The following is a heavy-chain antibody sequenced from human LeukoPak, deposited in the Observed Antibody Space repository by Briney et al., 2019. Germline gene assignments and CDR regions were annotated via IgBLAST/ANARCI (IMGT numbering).Heavy chain of an antibody. CDR3: ATKGRGGITMILYGMDV. D-gene: IGHD3-22*01. Sequence: ASVTVSCTVSGYTLTELSMHWVRQAPGKGHEWMGGFDPEDGETIYAQKFQGRVTMTEHTSTDTAYMELSSLRYEDTAVYYCATKGRGGITMILYGMDVWGQGTTVTVSS. V-gene: IGHV1-24*01. J-gene: IGHJ6*02. CDR1: GYTLTELS. CDR2: FDPEDGET.